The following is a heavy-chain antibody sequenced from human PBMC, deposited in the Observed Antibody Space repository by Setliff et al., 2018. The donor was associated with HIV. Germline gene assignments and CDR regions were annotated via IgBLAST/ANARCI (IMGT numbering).Heavy chain of an antibody. Sequence: SETLSLTCTVSGGSISSSSYYWGWIRQPPGKGLEWIGSIYYSGSTYYNPSLKSRVTISVDTSKNQFSLKLSSMTAADTAVYYCARDIALSGSGWFFDYWGQRTLVTVSS. CDR2: IYYSGST. CDR3: ARDIALSGSGWFFDY. CDR1: GGSISSSSYY. J-gene: IGHJ4*02. D-gene: IGHD6-19*01. V-gene: IGHV4-39*07.